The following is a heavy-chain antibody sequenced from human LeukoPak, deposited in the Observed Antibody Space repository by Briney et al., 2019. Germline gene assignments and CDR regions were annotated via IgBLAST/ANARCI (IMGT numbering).Heavy chain of an antibody. Sequence: SETLSLTCAVSGYSISSGYYWGWIRQPPGKGLEWIGIIYQSGSTFHNPSLKTRVTISVDTSKNQFSLTLSSVTAADTAVYYCARIFGSGNENYFYYMDVWGKATTVTVSS. J-gene: IGHJ6*03. D-gene: IGHD3-10*01. CDR1: GYSISSGYY. CDR2: IYQSGST. CDR3: ARIFGSGNENYFYYMDV. V-gene: IGHV4-38-2*01.